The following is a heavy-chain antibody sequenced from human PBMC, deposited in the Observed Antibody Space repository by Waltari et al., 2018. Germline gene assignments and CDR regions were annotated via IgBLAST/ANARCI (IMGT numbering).Heavy chain of an antibody. V-gene: IGHV3-74*01. CDR2: ISNDGSST. CDR1: GFTFSSYW. CDR3: TRGGVVGGFADFQH. Sequence: EVQLVESGGGLVQPGGSLRLSCAASGFTFSSYWMHWVRPAPGKGLVWVSRISNDGSSTTYADSVKGRFTISRDNARNTLYLQMNSLRDEDTAVYYCTRGGVVGGFADFQHWGQGTLVTVSS. D-gene: IGHD1-26*01. J-gene: IGHJ1*01.